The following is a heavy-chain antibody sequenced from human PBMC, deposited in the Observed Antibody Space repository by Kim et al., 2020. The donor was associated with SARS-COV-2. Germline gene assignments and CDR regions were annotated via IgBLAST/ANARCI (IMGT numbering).Heavy chain of an antibody. J-gene: IGHJ4*01. CDR1: GYSISSGYY. V-gene: IGHV4-38-2*02. D-gene: IGHD3-10*01. Sequence: SETLSLTCTVSGYSISSGYYWGWIRQPPGKGLEWIGSIYHSGSTYYNPSLKSRVTISVDTSKNQFSLKLSSVAAADTAVYYCARDGSGSYYLHYFDYWG. CDR3: ARDGSGSYYLHYFDY. CDR2: IYHSGST.